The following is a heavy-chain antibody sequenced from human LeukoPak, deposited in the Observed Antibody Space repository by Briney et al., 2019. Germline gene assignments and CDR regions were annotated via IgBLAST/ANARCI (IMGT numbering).Heavy chain of an antibody. V-gene: IGHV4-59*01. CDR1: GGSISSYY. Sequence: PSETLSLTCTVSGGSISSYYWSWIRQPPGKGLEWIGYIYYSGSTNYNPSPKSRVTISVDTSKNQFSLKLSSVTAADTAVYYCARGGYSYTDYWGQGTLVTVSS. D-gene: IGHD5-18*01. J-gene: IGHJ4*02. CDR2: IYYSGST. CDR3: ARGGYSYTDY.